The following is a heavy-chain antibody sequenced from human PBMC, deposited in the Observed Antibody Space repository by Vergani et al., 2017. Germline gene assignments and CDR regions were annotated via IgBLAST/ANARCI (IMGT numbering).Heavy chain of an antibody. Sequence: VHLVESGGGLVQPGGSRRLSCAGAGFTFVTYTMAYVRQAPGKGLEWVATISSGGGDIFYADSVKGRFTISRDNSKNTLFLQMNSLKDEDTAVYYCTPAGGLYYLHGEYFQYWGRGTLVSVSS. CDR1: GFTFVTYT. D-gene: IGHD3-10*01. J-gene: IGHJ1*01. V-gene: IGHV3-23*04. CDR3: TPAGGLYYLHGEYFQY. CDR2: ISSGGGDI.